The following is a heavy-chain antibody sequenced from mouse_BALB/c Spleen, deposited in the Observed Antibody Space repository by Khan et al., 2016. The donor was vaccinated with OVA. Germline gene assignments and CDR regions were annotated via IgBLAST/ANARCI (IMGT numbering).Heavy chain of an antibody. CDR1: GYSITSEYT. D-gene: IGHD2-4*01. J-gene: IGHJ3*01. CDR3: ARKDYYDYNPFPY. CDR2: ISYSGKT. V-gene: IGHV3-2*02. Sequence: EVQLVETGPGLVKPSQSLSLTCTVTGYSITSEYTWNWIRQFPGNKLEWMGFISYSGKTRYNPSLKSRISITRDTSKNQFFLQLNSVTSEDTATYYCARKDYYDYNPFPYWGQGTLVTVSA.